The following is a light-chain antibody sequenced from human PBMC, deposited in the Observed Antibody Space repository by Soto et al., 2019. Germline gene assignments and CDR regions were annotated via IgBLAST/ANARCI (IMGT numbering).Light chain of an antibody. V-gene: IGLV1-44*01. CDR1: TSNIGSDT. CDR3: ASWDDSLDVVV. Sequence: QSVLTQPPSASGTPGQRVTISCSGSTSNIGSDTVNWYQQLPGTAPKLLIYRNTQRPSGVPDRFSGSKSGASAFLAISGLQSEDEADYYCASWDDSLDVVVFGGGTKLTVL. CDR2: RNT. J-gene: IGLJ2*01.